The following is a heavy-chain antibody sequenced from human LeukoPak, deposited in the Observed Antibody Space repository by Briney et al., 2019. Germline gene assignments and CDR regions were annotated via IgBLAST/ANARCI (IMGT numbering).Heavy chain of an antibody. Sequence: GGSPRLSCAASGFSVSNYVMNWVRQAPGKGLEWVSGISASSINTYYAESVKGRFTISRDISMNTLNLQMNTLRAEDTAVYYCVHVPVSAQWYFALWGRGTLVTVSS. J-gene: IGHJ2*01. CDR3: VHVPVSAQWYFAL. V-gene: IGHV3-23*01. CDR2: ISASSINT. D-gene: IGHD2-2*01. CDR1: GFSVSNYV.